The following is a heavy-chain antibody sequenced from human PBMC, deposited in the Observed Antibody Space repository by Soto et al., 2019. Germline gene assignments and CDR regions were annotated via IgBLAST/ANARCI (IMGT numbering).Heavy chain of an antibody. V-gene: IGHV4-31*03. CDR1: GGSISSGAYY. Sequence: QVQLQESGPGLVKPSQTLSLTCTVSGGSISSGAYYWSWIRQHSEKGLEWIGYMHYSGIAYYNPSLTSRATISVDTSKNQFSLKLSPVTAADTAVYYCARYYFDNSGYSNWFDPWGRGTLVTVSS. CDR3: ARYYFDNSGYSNWFDP. D-gene: IGHD3-22*01. CDR2: MHYSGIA. J-gene: IGHJ5*02.